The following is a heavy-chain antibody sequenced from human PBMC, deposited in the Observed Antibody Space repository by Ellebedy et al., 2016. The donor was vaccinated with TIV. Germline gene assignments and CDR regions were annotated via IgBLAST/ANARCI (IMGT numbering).Heavy chain of an antibody. J-gene: IGHJ4*02. V-gene: IGHV3-23*01. CDR3: ANNRHIAVAGHSVFDH. CDR1: GFTFSSYA. Sequence: GESLKISCAASGFTFSSYAMSWVRQAPGKGLEWVSAISGSGGSTYYADSVKGRFTISRDNSKNTLYLQMNSLRAEDTAVYYCANNRHIAVAGHSVFDHWGQGTLVTVSS. CDR2: ISGSGGST. D-gene: IGHD6-19*01.